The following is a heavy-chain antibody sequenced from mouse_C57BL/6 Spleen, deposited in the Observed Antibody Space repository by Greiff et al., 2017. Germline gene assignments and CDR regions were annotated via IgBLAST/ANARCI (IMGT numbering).Heavy chain of an antibody. CDR1: GYAFSSSW. J-gene: IGHJ2*01. Sequence: VQLQQSGPELVKPGASVKISCKASGYAFSSSWMNWVKQRPGKGLEWIGRIYPGDGDTNYNGKFKGKATLTADKSSSTAYMQLSSLTSEDSAVYFCAKERSTMVTTGNYFDYWGQGTTLTVSS. D-gene: IGHD2-2*01. CDR3: AKERSTMVTTGNYFDY. CDR2: IYPGDGDT. V-gene: IGHV1-82*01.